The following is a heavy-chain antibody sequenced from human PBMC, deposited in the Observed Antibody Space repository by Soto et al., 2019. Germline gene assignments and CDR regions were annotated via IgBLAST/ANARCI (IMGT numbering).Heavy chain of an antibody. CDR1: GFTFSNYS. V-gene: IGHV3-23*01. D-gene: IGHD2-2*01. Sequence: GGSLRLSCAASGFTFSNYSMTWFRQAPGKGLEWVSTISGSGGYTYYADSIKGRFTISRDNSKNTLYLQMNSLRAVDTAVYYCAKRYCNTRSCAREIESRGQGNLVTLSS. CDR2: ISGSGGYT. J-gene: IGHJ4*02. CDR3: AKRYCNTRSCAREIES.